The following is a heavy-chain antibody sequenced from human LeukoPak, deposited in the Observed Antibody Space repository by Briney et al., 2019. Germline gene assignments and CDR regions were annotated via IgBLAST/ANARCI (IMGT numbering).Heavy chain of an antibody. D-gene: IGHD3-10*01. J-gene: IGHJ5*02. Sequence: GSLRLSCAASGFTVSSNYMSWVRQAPGEGLEWVSVIYSGGSTYYADSVKGRFTISRDNSKNTLYLQMNSLRAEDTAVYYCARHEQELLWFGDPTGWFDPWGQGTLVTVSS. CDR1: GFTVSSNY. CDR3: ARHEQELLWFGDPTGWFDP. CDR2: IYSGGST. V-gene: IGHV3-53*01.